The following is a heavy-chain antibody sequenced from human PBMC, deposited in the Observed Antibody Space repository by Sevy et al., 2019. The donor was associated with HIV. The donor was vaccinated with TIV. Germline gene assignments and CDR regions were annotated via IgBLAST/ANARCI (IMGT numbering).Heavy chain of an antibody. CDR3: ARGQVLRFFDGPTYGLDV. J-gene: IGHJ6*02. CDR1: GFTLSSHW. V-gene: IGHV3-74*01. D-gene: IGHD3-3*01. CDR2: INSHGTIT. Sequence: GGSLRLSCAASGFTLSSHWMFWVRQGPGKGLVWVSHINSHGTITNYADSVRGRFTISRDNAKNTVYLQMDSLRAEDTAFYYCARGQVLRFFDGPTYGLDVWGQGTTVTVSS.